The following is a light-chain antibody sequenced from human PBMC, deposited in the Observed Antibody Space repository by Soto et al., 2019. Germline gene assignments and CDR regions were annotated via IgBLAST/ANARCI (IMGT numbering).Light chain of an antibody. CDR2: RAT. CDR3: QQYSSDST. Sequence: IQMTQSPSTLSASVGDRDTITCRASQNINTWLAWYQQKPGKAPRLLIYRATSLENGVPSRFGGRGSGTQFIFTISSLQPDDSATYYCQQYSSDSTFGQGTKVELK. CDR1: QNINTW. J-gene: IGKJ1*01. V-gene: IGKV1-5*03.